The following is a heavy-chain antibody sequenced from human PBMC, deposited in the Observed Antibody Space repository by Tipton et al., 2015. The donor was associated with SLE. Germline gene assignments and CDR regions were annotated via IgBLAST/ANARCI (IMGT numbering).Heavy chain of an antibody. CDR3: ARSSWPRAGIIAVATFDY. V-gene: IGHV4-4*07. Sequence: TLSLTCTVSGGSISSYYWSWIRQPAGKGLEWIGRIYTSGSTNYNPSLKSRVTMSVDTSKNQLSLKLSSVTAADTAVYYCARSSWPRAGIIAVATFDYWGQGTLVTVSS. D-gene: IGHD6-13*01. J-gene: IGHJ4*02. CDR1: GGSISSYY. CDR2: IYTSGST.